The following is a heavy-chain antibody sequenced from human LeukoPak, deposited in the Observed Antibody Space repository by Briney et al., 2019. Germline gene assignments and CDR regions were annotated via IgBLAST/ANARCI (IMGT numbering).Heavy chain of an antibody. D-gene: IGHD3-22*01. CDR2: IYYSGNT. V-gene: IGHV4-59*01. CDR3: ARDRDSSGLRDFDL. Sequence: PSETLSLTCTVSGGSISSYYWSWIRQPPGKGLGWIGHIYYSGNTNYNPSLKSRVSISIDTSKNQFSLQLSSVTAADTAVYYCARDRDSSGLRDFDLWGRGTLVTVSA. CDR1: GGSISSYY. J-gene: IGHJ2*01.